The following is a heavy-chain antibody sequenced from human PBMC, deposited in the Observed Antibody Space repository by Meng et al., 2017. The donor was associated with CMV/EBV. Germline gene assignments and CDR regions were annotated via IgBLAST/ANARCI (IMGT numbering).Heavy chain of an antibody. CDR1: GFTFSSYG. CDR2: ISSSSKYI. J-gene: IGHJ4*02. CDR3: ATVRNNPEFDL. Sequence: GESLKISCAASGFTFSSYGMHWVRQAPGKGLEWVATISSSSKYIHYSPSMTGRVTVSRDNAKNLLYLQMNSLSAEDTAVYFCATVRNNPEFDLWGQGTLVTVSS. V-gene: IGHV3-21*01.